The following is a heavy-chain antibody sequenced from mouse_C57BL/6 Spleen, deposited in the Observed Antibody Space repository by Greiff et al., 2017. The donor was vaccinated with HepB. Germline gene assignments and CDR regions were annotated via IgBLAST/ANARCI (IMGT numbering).Heavy chain of an antibody. J-gene: IGHJ1*03. V-gene: IGHV7-3*01. CDR1: GFTFTDYY. Sequence: EVQGVESGGGLVQPGGSLSLSCAASGFTFTDYYMSWVRQPPGKALEWLGFIRNKANGYTTEYSASVKGRFTISRDNSQSILYLQMNALRAEDSATYYCARLELLRYFDVWGTGTTVTVSS. D-gene: IGHD1-1*01. CDR2: IRNKANGYTT. CDR3: ARLELLRYFDV.